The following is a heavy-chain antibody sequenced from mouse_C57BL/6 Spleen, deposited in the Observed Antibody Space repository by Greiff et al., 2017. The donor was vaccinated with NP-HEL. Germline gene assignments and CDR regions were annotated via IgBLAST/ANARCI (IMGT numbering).Heavy chain of an antibody. Sequence: EVQLVESEGGLVQPGSSMKLSCTASGFTFSDYYMAWVRQVPEKGLEWVANINYDGSSTYYLDSLKSRFIISRDNAKNILYLQMSSLKSEDTATYYCARVLYDYYYFDYWGQGTTLTVSS. CDR1: GFTFSDYY. CDR2: INYDGSST. J-gene: IGHJ2*01. D-gene: IGHD2-4*01. V-gene: IGHV5-16*01. CDR3: ARVLYDYYYFDY.